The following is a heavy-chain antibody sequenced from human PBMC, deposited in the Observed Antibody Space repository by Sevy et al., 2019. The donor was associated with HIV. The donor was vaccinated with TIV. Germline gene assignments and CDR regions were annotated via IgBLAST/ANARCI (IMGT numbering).Heavy chain of an antibody. CDR1: GGSISSGGYY. D-gene: IGHD3-22*01. V-gene: IGHV4-31*03. J-gene: IGHJ4*02. Sequence: LSLTCTVSGGSISSGGYYWSWIRQHPGKGLEWIGYIYYSGSTYYNPSLKSRVTISVDTSKNQFSLKLSSVTAADTAVYYCAREVWDSSGYYYFDYWGQGTLVTVSS. CDR3: AREVWDSSGYYYFDY. CDR2: IYYSGST.